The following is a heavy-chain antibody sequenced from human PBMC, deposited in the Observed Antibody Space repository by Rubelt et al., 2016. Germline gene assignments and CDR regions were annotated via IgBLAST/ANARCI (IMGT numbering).Heavy chain of an antibody. CDR2: YDGSNK. V-gene: IGHV3-30*01. Sequence: YDGSNKYYADSVKGRFTISRDNSKNTLYLQMNSLRAEDTAVYYCARDITMIVVVITYYFDYWGQGTLVTVSS. CDR3: ARDITMIVVVITYYFDY. D-gene: IGHD3-22*01. J-gene: IGHJ4*02.